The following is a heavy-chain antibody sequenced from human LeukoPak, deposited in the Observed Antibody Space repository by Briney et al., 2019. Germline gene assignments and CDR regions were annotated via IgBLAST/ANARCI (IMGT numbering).Heavy chain of an antibody. CDR3: ATAPILRGEAGEQYKYGMDV. CDR2: VYHNGTP. Sequence: SETLSLTCAVSVGSISSGNWWSWVRQSPGKGLEWIGEVYHNGTPNYNPSLKSRVTISADTFKNYFSLKLTSVTAADTAVYYCATAPILRGEAGEQYKYGMDVWGQGTTVIVSS. D-gene: IGHD2-2*02. J-gene: IGHJ6*02. V-gene: IGHV4-4*02. CDR1: VGSISSGNW.